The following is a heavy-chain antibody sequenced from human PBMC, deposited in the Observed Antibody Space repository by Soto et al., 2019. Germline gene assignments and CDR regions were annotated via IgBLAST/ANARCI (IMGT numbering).Heavy chain of an antibody. J-gene: IGHJ6*02. V-gene: IGHV1-2*04. Sequence: ASVKVSCKASGYTFTGYYMHWVRQAPGQGLEWMGWINPNSGGTNYAQKFQGWVTMTRDTSISTAYMELSRLRSDDTAVYYCAREGPSLTGTSYYYYRMDVWGQGTTVTVSS. CDR3: AREGPSLTGTSYYYYRMDV. CDR2: INPNSGGT. CDR1: GYTFTGYY. D-gene: IGHD1-20*01.